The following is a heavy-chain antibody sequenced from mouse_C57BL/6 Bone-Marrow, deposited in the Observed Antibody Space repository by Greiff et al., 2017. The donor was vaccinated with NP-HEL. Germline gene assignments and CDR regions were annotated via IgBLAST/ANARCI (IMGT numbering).Heavy chain of an antibody. D-gene: IGHD2-3*01. J-gene: IGHJ3*01. CDR2: ISSGGSYT. CDR3: ARRWLLSWFAY. CDR1: GFTFSSYG. Sequence: EVQVVESGGDLVKPGGSLKLSCAASGFTFSSYGMSWVRQTPDKRLEWVATISSGGSYTYSPDSVKGRFTISRDNAKNTLYLQMSSLKSEDTAMYYCARRWLLSWFAYWGQGTLVTVSA. V-gene: IGHV5-6*01.